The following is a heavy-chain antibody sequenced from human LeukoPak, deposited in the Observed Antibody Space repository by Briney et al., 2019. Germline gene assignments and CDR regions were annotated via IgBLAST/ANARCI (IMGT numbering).Heavy chain of an antibody. CDR1: GGSISSTSYY. D-gene: IGHD3-10*01. J-gene: IGHJ4*02. CDR3: ARRSSGYRGVISINFDY. CDR2: IYYSGST. V-gene: IGHV4-39*01. Sequence: SETLSLTCTVSGGSISSTSYYWGWIRQPPGKGLEWIGTIYYSGSTYYNPSLKSRVTISVDTSKNQFSLKLSSVTAADTAVYYCARRSSGYRGVISINFDYWGQGTLVTVSS.